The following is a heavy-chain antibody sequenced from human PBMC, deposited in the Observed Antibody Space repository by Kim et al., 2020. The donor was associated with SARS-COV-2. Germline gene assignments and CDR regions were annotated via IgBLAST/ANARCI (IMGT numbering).Heavy chain of an antibody. V-gene: IGHV3-15*01. Sequence: GTTDYAAPVKGRFTLSRDDSKSILYLQMNSLKTEDTAIYYCTTDRGFLAPWGQGTLVTVSS. J-gene: IGHJ5*02. D-gene: IGHD3-10*01. CDR3: TTDRGFLAP. CDR2: GTT.